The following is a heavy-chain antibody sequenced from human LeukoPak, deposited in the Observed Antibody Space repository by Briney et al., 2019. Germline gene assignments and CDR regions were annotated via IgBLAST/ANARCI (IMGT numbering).Heavy chain of an antibody. CDR2: IIPIFGTA. D-gene: IGHD2-15*01. Sequence: SVKVSCKASGGTFSSYAISWVRQAPGQGLEWMGGIIPIFGTANYAQKFQGRVTITTDESTSTAYMELSSLRSEDTAVYYCAIKDCSGGSCYSIAEYFQHWGQGTLVTVSS. V-gene: IGHV1-69*05. CDR1: GGTFSSYA. J-gene: IGHJ1*01. CDR3: AIKDCSGGSCYSIAEYFQH.